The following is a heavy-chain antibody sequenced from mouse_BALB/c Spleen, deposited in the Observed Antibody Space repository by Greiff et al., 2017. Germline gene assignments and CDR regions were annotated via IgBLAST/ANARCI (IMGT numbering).Heavy chain of an antibody. Sequence: VKLMESGAELVRPGTSVKISCKASGYTFTNYWLGWVKQRPGHGLEWIGDIYPGGGYTNYNEKFKGKATLTADTSSSTAYMQLSSLTSEDSAVYCCARDDGYSDYWGQGTTLTVSA. J-gene: IGHJ2*01. CDR1: GYTFTNYW. CDR2: IYPGGGYT. V-gene: IGHV1-63*02. D-gene: IGHD2-3*01. CDR3: ARDDGYSDY.